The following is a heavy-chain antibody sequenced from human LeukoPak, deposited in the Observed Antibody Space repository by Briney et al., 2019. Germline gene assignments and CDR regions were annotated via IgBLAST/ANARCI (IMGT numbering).Heavy chain of an antibody. CDR1: GYTFTGYY. CDR3: ARASDWNDYYFDY. V-gene: IGHV1-2*04. Sequence: ASVKVSCKASGYTFTGYYMHWVRQAPGQGLEWVGWINPNSGGTNYAQKFQGWVTMTRDTSISTAYMELGRLRSDDTAVYYCARASDWNDYYFDYWGQGTLVTVSS. D-gene: IGHD1-1*01. CDR2: INPNSGGT. J-gene: IGHJ4*02.